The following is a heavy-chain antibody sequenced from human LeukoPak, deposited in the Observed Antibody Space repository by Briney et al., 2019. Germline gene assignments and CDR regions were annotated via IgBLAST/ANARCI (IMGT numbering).Heavy chain of an antibody. CDR2: ISGSGGST. Sequence: GGSLRLSCAASGFTFSSYAMSWVRQAPGKGLEWVSAISGSGGSTYYADSVKGRFTISRDNSKNTLYLQMNSLRAEDTAVYYCARVGFPYSGSLYFDYWGQGTLVTVSS. D-gene: IGHD1-26*01. CDR3: ARVGFPYSGSLYFDY. J-gene: IGHJ4*02. CDR1: GFTFSSYA. V-gene: IGHV3-23*01.